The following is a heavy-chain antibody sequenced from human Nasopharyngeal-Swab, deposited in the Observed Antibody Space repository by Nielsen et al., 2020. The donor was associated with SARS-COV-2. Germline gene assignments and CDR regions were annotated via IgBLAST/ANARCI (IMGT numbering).Heavy chain of an antibody. D-gene: IGHD7-27*01. CDR1: GFTFSSYA. V-gene: IGHV3-9*01. CDR2: ISWNSGST. CDR3: AKDGGGLTGDLYYFDY. Sequence: SLKISCAASGFTFSSYAMTWVRQAPGKGLEWVSGISWNSGSTGYADSVKGRFTISRDNAKNSLYLQMNSLRAEDTALYYCAKDGGGLTGDLYYFDYWGQGTLVTVSS. J-gene: IGHJ4*02.